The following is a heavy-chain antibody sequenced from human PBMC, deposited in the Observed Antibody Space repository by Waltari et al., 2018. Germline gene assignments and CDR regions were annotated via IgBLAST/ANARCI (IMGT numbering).Heavy chain of an antibody. CDR1: GGSISGCY. J-gene: IGHJ5*02. Sequence: QVQLQESGQSLLKPSETLSLMCTVSGGSISGCYWSWVRTPPGKGLDWIGYIYYTGSPNFHPSLKRRATMSVDTSTNQFSLQLSSVTAADTAFYYCARGGGGDWEWFDPWGQGTLVTVSS. CDR2: IYYTGSP. D-gene: IGHD2-21*02. V-gene: IGHV4-59*01. CDR3: ARGGGGDWEWFDP.